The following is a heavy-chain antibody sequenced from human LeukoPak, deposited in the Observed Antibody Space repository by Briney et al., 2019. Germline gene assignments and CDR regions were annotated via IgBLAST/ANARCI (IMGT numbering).Heavy chain of an antibody. V-gene: IGHV1-2*06. J-gene: IGHJ3*02. CDR2: INPNSGGT. CDR1: GYTLTGYY. D-gene: IGHD3-22*01. Sequence: ASVKVSCKASGYTLTGYYMHWVRQARGQGLEGMGRINPNSGGTNYAQKFQGRVTMRRDTSISTAYMELSRLRSDDTAVYYCARERIGYYDSSGYAFDIWGQGTMVTVSS. CDR3: ARERIGYYDSSGYAFDI.